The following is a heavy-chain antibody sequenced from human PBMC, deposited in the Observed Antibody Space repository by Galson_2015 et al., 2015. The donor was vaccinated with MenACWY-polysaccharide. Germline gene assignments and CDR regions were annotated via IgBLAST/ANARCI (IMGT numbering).Heavy chain of an antibody. CDR3: ARTIQLGPAGVAGAYYYYMDV. V-gene: IGHV1-8*01. CDR2: MNTNSGNT. D-gene: IGHD6-13*01. Sequence: SVKVSCKASGYTFTSYDINWVRQAPGQGLEWMGWMNTNSGNTGYAQKFQGRVTMTRNTSISTAYMELSSLRSEDTAVYYCARTIQLGPAGVAGAYYYYMDVWGKGTTVTVSS. CDR1: GYTFTSYD. J-gene: IGHJ6*03.